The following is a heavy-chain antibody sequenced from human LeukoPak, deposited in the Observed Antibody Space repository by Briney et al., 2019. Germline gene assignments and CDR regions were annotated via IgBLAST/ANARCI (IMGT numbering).Heavy chain of an antibody. V-gene: IGHV3-49*03. D-gene: IGHD6-19*01. CDR2: IRSKAYGGTT. CDR1: GFTFGDYA. CDR3: TGLKGTGWPIDY. J-gene: IGHJ4*02. Sequence: SGGSLRLSCTASGFTFGDYAMSWFRQAPGKGLECVGFIRSKAYGGTTEYAASVKGRFTISRDDSKSIVYPQMNGLKTDDTAVYYCTGLKGTGWPIDYWGQGTLVTVSS.